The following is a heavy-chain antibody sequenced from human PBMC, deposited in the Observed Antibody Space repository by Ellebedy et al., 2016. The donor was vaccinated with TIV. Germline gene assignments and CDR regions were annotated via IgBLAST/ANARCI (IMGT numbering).Heavy chain of an antibody. CDR1: GFTFSSYA. V-gene: IGHV3-23*01. Sequence: GGSLRLXCAASGFTFSSYAMSWVRQAPGKGLEWVSAISGSGGSTYYADSVKGRFTISRDNSKNTLYLQMNSLRAEDTAVYYCARQTAAHGPFDYWGQGTLVTVSS. CDR3: ARQTAAHGPFDY. CDR2: ISGSGGST. J-gene: IGHJ4*02. D-gene: IGHD6-6*01.